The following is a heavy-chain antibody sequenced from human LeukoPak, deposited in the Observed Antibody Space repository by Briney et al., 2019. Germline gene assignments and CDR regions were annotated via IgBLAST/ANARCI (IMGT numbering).Heavy chain of an antibody. CDR2: IIPIFGTA. CDR1: GYTFTSNY. Sequence: SVKVSCKASGYTFTSNYIHWVRQAPGQGLEWMGGIIPIFGTANYAQKFQGRVTITADESTSTAYMELSSLRSEDTAVYYCARTYCGGDCYSTYYGMDVWGQGTTVTVSS. D-gene: IGHD2-21*02. V-gene: IGHV1-69*13. J-gene: IGHJ6*02. CDR3: ARTYCGGDCYSTYYGMDV.